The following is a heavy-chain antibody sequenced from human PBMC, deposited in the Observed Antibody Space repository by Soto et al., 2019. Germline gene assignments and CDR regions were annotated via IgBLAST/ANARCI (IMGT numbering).Heavy chain of an antibody. CDR1: GGTFGSYA. V-gene: IGHV1-69*01. D-gene: IGHD2-2*01. Sequence: QVQLVQSGAEVKKPGSSVKVSCKASGGTFGSYAISWVRQAPGQGLEWMGGIIPIPGTANYAQQFQGRVTIAAEESTSTAYMELSSLRSEDTAVYYCARSQGSSTSLEIYYYYYYGMDVWGQGTTVTVSS. CDR3: ARSQGSSTSLEIYYYYYYGMDV. J-gene: IGHJ6*02. CDR2: IIPIPGTA.